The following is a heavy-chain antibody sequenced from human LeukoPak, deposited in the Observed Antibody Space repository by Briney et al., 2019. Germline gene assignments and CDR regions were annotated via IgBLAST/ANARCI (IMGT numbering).Heavy chain of an antibody. J-gene: IGHJ1*01. Sequence: GGSLRLSCAASGFSFSGSAMHWVRQASGKGLEWVGRIRSKANSYATAYAASVKGRFTISRDDSKNTAYLQMNSLKTEDTAVYYCSHSGSHMPEYFQHWGQGTLVTVSS. CDR2: IRSKANSYAT. CDR3: SHSGSHMPEYFQH. V-gene: IGHV3-73*01. D-gene: IGHD3-22*01. CDR1: GFSFSGSA.